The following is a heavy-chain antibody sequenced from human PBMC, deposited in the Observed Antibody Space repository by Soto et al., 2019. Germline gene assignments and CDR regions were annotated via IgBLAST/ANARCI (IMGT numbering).Heavy chain of an antibody. Sequence: QVQLVQSGAEEKKPGSSVKVSCKTSGGTFSTYAINWVRQAPGQGLEWMGGIIPIFGIVNYAQKLQDRVTITADETTSTAYMELSSLRSEDTAVYYCARGVRGDYYYYGLDVWGQGTTVTVSS. V-gene: IGHV1-69*01. D-gene: IGHD3-3*01. CDR3: ARGVRGDYYYYGLDV. CDR2: IIPIFGIV. J-gene: IGHJ6*02. CDR1: GGTFSTYA.